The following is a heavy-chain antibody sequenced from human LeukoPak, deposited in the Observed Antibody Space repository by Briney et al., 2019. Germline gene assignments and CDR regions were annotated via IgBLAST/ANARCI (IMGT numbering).Heavy chain of an antibody. J-gene: IGHJ4*02. CDR2: IYSSGST. Sequence: PGGSLRLSCAASGFTVSSNYMSWVRQAPGKGLEWVSVIYSSGSTYYADSVKGRFTISRDNSKNTLYLQMNSLRAEDTAVYYCARETPDGGNSHWGQGTLVTVSS. V-gene: IGHV3-66*01. CDR1: GFTVSSNY. D-gene: IGHD4-23*01. CDR3: ARETPDGGNSH.